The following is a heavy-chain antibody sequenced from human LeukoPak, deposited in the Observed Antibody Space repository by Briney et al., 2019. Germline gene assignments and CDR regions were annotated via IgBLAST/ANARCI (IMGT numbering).Heavy chain of an antibody. Sequence: KPSETLSLTCTVSGGSISSYYWSWIRQPAGKGLEWIGRVYTSGSTNYNPSLQSRVTMSVDTSKNQFSLKLSSVTAADTAVYYCARDDAARFYDSSGYFFDYWGQGTLVTVSS. CDR1: GGSISSYY. CDR3: ARDDAARFYDSSGYFFDY. V-gene: IGHV4-4*07. D-gene: IGHD3-22*01. CDR2: VYTSGST. J-gene: IGHJ4*02.